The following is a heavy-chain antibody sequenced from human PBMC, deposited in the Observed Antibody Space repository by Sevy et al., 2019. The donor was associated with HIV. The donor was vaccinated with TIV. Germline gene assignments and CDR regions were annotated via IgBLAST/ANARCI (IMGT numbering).Heavy chain of an antibody. J-gene: IGHJ4*02. V-gene: IGHV3-21*01. D-gene: IGHD3-22*01. CDR3: AGENYFDSEGYRFDY. CDR2: ISSSSSYI. CDR1: GFIFSNYN. Sequence: GGSLRLSCAASGFIFSNYNMNWVRQAPGKGLEWVSSISSSSSYIYYADSVKGRFTISRDNAKNSLYLQINSLRAEDTAVYYCAGENYFDSEGYRFDYWGQGTLVTVSS.